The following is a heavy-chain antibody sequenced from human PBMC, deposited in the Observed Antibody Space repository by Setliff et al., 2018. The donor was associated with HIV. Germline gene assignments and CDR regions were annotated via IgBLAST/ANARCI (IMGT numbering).Heavy chain of an antibody. CDR1: GDSISTDY. CDR2: IYNSAST. D-gene: IGHD3-10*01. J-gene: IGHJ4*02. CDR3: ARDRRGTMVRGVTSPLDY. Sequence: SETLSLTCTVSGDSISTDYWTWIRQPPGKGLEWIGYIYNSASTSYNPSLKSRVTISVDTSKNQFSLKLSSVTAADTAVYYCARDRRGTMVRGVTSPLDYWGQGTLVTVSS. V-gene: IGHV4-4*09.